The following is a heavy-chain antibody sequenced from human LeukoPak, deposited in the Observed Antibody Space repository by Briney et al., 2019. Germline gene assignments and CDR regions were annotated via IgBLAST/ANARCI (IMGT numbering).Heavy chain of an antibody. J-gene: IGHJ4*02. CDR3: AKGDKEWLRSPIDY. D-gene: IGHD5-12*01. Sequence: PGRSLRLSCAASGFTFSSYGMHWVRQAPGKGLEWAAVISYDGSNKYYADSVKGRFTISRDNSKNTLYLQMNSLRAEDTAVYYCAKGDKEWLRSPIDYWGQGTLVTVSS. CDR2: ISYDGSNK. V-gene: IGHV3-30*18. CDR1: GFTFSSYG.